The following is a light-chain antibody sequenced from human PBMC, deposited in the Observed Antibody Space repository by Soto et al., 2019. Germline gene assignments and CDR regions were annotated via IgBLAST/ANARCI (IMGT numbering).Light chain of an antibody. CDR3: QKYNSAPPLT. CDR1: QGISHY. CDR2: AAS. J-gene: IGKJ4*01. Sequence: DIQMTQSPSSLSASVGDRVTITCRASQGISHYLAWYQQNPGKVPKLLIYAASTLQSGVPSRFSGSGSGTDFTLTINTLQPEDVATYYCQKYNSAPPLTFGGGTKVEIK. V-gene: IGKV1-27*01.